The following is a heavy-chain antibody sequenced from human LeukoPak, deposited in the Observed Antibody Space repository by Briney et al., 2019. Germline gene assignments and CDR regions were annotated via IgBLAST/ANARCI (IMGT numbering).Heavy chain of an antibody. CDR3: ARDQDNWNDEWLFDY. D-gene: IGHD1-20*01. J-gene: IGHJ4*02. V-gene: IGHV3-21*01. CDR1: GFTFSNYS. CDR2: ISSSSSYI. Sequence: GGSLRLSCAASGFTFSNYSMNWVRQAPGKGLEWVSSISSSSSYIYYADSVKGRFTISRDNAKNSLYLQVNSLRVEDTAIYYCARDQDNWNDEWLFDYWGQGTLVTVSS.